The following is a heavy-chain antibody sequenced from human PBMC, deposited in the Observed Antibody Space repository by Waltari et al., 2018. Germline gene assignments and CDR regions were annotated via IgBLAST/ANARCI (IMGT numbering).Heavy chain of an antibody. D-gene: IGHD3-10*01. CDR1: GYSISSGYY. CDR3: ARAYGSGSYYNGVDY. V-gene: IGHV4-38-2*01. Sequence: QVQLQESGPGLVKPSETLSLTCAVSGYSISSGYYWGWIRQPPGKGLEWIGSIYHSGSTDYNPSLKSRVTISVDTSKNQFSLKLSSVTAADTAVYYCARAYGSGSYYNGVDYWGQGTLVTVSS. J-gene: IGHJ4*02. CDR2: IYHSGST.